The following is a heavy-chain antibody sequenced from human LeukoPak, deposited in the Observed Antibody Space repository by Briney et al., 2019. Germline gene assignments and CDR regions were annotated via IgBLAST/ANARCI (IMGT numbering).Heavy chain of an antibody. CDR2: ISSSGSTI. J-gene: IGHJ4*02. D-gene: IGHD4-23*01. Sequence: GGSLRLSCAASGLTFSDYYMSWIRQAPGKGLEWVSYISSSGSTIYYADSVKGRFTISRDNAKNSLYLQMNSLRAEDTAVYYCARYVLVTPDFDYWGQGTLVTVSS. CDR1: GLTFSDYY. CDR3: ARYVLVTPDFDY. V-gene: IGHV3-11*01.